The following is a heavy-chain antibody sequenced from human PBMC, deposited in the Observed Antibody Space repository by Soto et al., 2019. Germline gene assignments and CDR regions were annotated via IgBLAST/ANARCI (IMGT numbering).Heavy chain of an antibody. Sequence: PVGSVRLSCAASGFTFSSYWMSWVRQAPGKGLEWVANIKQDGSEKYYVDSVKGRFTISRDNAKNSLYLQMNSLRAEDTAVYYCARESGYSYGYYYYYYGMDVWGQGTTVTVSS. J-gene: IGHJ6*02. CDR2: IKQDGSEK. CDR3: ARESGYSYGYYYYYYGMDV. D-gene: IGHD5-18*01. CDR1: GFTFSSYW. V-gene: IGHV3-7*03.